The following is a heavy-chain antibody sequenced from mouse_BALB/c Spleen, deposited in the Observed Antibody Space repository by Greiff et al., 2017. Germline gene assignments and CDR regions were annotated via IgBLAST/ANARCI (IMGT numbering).Heavy chain of an antibody. CDR1: GDSITSGY. J-gene: IGHJ2*01. CDR2: ISYSGST. CDR3: ARGAYYRYDESYFDY. D-gene: IGHD2-14*01. Sequence: VQLKESGPSLVKPSQTLSLTCSVTGDSITSGYWNWIRKFPGNKLEYMGYISYSGSTYYNPSLKSRISITRDTSKNQYYLQLNSVTTEDTATYYCARGAYYRYDESYFDYWGQGTTLTVSS. V-gene: IGHV3-8*02.